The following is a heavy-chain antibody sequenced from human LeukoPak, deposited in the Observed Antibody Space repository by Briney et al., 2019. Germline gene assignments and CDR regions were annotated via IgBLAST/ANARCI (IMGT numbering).Heavy chain of an antibody. CDR3: ARGGGYSERFDY. Sequence: PGGSLRLSCEASGFTFRTYSMNWVRQAPGKGLEWVATIKFDGTEKQYVASVRGRFTISRANAENSMFLRMESLSPEDTAVYYCARGGGYSERFDYWGQGTLVTVSS. CDR2: IKFDGTEK. CDR1: GFTFRTYS. J-gene: IGHJ4*02. V-gene: IGHV3-7*04. D-gene: IGHD1-26*01.